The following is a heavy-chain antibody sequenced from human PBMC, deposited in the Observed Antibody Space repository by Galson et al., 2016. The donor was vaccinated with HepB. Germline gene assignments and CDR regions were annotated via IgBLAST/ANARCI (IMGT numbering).Heavy chain of an antibody. Sequence: SVKVSCKASGGTFSSYTISWVRQAPGQGLEWMGRIIPILGIANYAQKFQGRVTITADKSTSTAYMELSSLRPEDTAVYYCAQESFSITILGLPAGDYYYMDVWGKGTTVTVSS. D-gene: IGHD3-3*01. J-gene: IGHJ6*03. CDR3: AQESFSITILGLPAGDYYYMDV. CDR1: GGTFSSYT. V-gene: IGHV1-69*02. CDR2: IIPILGIA.